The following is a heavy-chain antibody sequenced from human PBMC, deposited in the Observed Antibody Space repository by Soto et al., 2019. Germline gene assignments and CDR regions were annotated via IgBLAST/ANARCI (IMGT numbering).Heavy chain of an antibody. D-gene: IGHD7-27*01. Sequence: QVQLVESGGGVVQPGRSLRLSCAASGFTFSSYAMHWVRQAPGKGLEWVAVISYDGSYKYYADSVKGRFTISRDNSKNTLYLQMNSLRAEDTAVYYCARPLGSDAFDIWGQGTMVTVSS. CDR2: ISYDGSYK. J-gene: IGHJ3*02. CDR1: GFTFSSYA. V-gene: IGHV3-30-3*01. CDR3: ARPLGSDAFDI.